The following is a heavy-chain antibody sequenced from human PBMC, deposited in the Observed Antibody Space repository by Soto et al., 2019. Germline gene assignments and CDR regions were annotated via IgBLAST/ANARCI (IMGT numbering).Heavy chain of an antibody. Sequence: PSETLSLTCTVSGGSISSYYWSWIRQPPGKGLDWIGYIYYSGSTNYNPSLKSRVTISVDTSKNQFSLKLSSVTAADTAVYYCARGGSNNDYSNNYYYYGMDVWGQGTTVTVSS. CDR3: ARGGSNNDYSNNYYYYGMDV. J-gene: IGHJ6*02. CDR1: GGSISSYY. V-gene: IGHV4-59*01. D-gene: IGHD4-4*01. CDR2: IYYSGST.